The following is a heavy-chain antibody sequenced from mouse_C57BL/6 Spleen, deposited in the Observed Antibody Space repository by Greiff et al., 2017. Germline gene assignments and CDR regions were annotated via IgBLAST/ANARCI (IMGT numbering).Heavy chain of an antibody. V-gene: IGHV1-50*01. CDR1: GYTFTSYW. CDR3: AGGNHGNRFAY. J-gene: IGHJ3*01. D-gene: IGHD2-1*01. Sequence: QVQLQQPGAELVQPGASVKLSCKASGYTFTSYWMQWVKQRPGQGLEWIGETDPSDSDTNYNQKFKGKATWTVDTSSSTAYMQLSSLTSEDSAVYYCAGGNHGNRFAYWGQGTLVTVSA. CDR2: TDPSDSDT.